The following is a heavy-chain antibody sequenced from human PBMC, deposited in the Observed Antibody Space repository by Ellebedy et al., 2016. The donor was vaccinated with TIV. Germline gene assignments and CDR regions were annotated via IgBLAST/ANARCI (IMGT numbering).Heavy chain of an antibody. CDR1: GFTFRSYE. CDR2: FSSSGGTI. V-gene: IGHV3-48*03. D-gene: IGHD1-26*01. CDR3: ARDRGGSYFDY. Sequence: PGGSLRLSCAASGFTFRSYEMSWVRQAPGKGLEWVLYFSSSGGTIYSADSVKGRFAISRDNAKNSLYLQMNSPRAEDTALYYCARDRGGSYFDYWGQGALVTVSS. J-gene: IGHJ4*02.